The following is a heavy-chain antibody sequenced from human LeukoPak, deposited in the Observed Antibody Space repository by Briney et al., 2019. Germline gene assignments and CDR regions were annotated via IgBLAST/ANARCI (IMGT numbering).Heavy chain of an antibody. Sequence: PSETLSLTCTVSGVSISSFYWSWIRQTPGKGLEWIGYIYYGGNTRYNPSLKSRVTISIDTSKNQFSVRLNSVTAAESAVYYCARDLPHCINTDCPGSWFDPWGQGTLVTVSS. CDR2: IYYGGNT. CDR3: ARDLPHCINTDCPGSWFDP. CDR1: GVSISSFY. J-gene: IGHJ5*02. D-gene: IGHD2-2*01. V-gene: IGHV4-59*01.